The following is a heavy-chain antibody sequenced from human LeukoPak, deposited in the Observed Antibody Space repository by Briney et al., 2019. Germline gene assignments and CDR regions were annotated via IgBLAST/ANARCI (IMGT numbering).Heavy chain of an antibody. CDR3: ARDLMDTAMVTPLFDP. V-gene: IGHV3-21*01. CDR2: ISSSSSYI. Sequence: PGGSLRLSCAASGFTFSSYSMNWVRQAPGKGLEWVSSISSSSSYIYYADSVKGRFTISRDNAKNSLYLQMNSLRAEDTAVYYCARDLMDTAMVTPLFDPWGQGTPVTVSS. J-gene: IGHJ5*02. D-gene: IGHD5-18*01. CDR1: GFTFSSYS.